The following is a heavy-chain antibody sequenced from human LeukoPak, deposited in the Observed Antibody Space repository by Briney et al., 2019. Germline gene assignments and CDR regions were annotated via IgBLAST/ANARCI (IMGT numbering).Heavy chain of an antibody. J-gene: IGHJ6*02. CDR1: GFTFSEHW. V-gene: IGHV3-7*01. CDR3: VKYPMDV. D-gene: IGHD2/OR15-2a*01. CDR2: IKVDGTEK. Sequence: GGSLRLSCTASGFTFSEHWMIWVRQAPGKGPEWVANIKVDGTEKYHVDSVKGRFTISGDNTKNSLYLQMDSLRADDTAVYYCVKYPMDVWGQGTTVTVSS.